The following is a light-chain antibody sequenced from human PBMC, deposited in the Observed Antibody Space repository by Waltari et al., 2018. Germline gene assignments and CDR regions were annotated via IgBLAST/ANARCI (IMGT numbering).Light chain of an antibody. CDR1: SSDVGGLNY. J-gene: IGLJ2*01. CDR3: SSYISSDTLEL. V-gene: IGLV2-14*03. Sequence: HFTLPQSAPVPGPPGHPITTSFTATSSDVGGLNYVSCYQQHPGNAPYLMIYDVSNPPSGVSNRFSGSKSGNTASLTISGLQAEDEADYSGSSYISSDTLELFGGGTSLTVL. CDR2: DVS.